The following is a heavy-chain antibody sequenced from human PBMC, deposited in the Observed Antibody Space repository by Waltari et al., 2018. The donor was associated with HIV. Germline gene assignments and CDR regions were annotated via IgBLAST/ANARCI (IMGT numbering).Heavy chain of an antibody. CDR3: DMYYYDSSGYSAAV. J-gene: IGHJ6*02. D-gene: IGHD3-22*01. CDR1: GFTVSSHY. CDR2: IYSSGKT. Sequence: EVQLVESGGGLIQPGGSLRLSCAASGFTVSSHYMSWVRQAPGKGLEWGSVIYSSGKTYYADSVKGRFTISRDNSKNTLYLQMNRLRVEDTAVYYCDMYYYDSSGYSAAVWGQGTTVTVSS. V-gene: IGHV3-53*01.